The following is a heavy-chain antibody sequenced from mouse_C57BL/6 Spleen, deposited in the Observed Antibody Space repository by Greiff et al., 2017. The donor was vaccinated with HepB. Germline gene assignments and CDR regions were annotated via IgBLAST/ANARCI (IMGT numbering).Heavy chain of an antibody. V-gene: IGHV1-20*01. J-gene: IGHJ2*01. Sequence: DVQLQESGPELVKPGDSVKISCKASGYSFTGYFMNWVMQSHGKSLEWIGRINPYNGDTFYNQKFKGKATLTVDKSSSTAHMELRSLTSEDSAVYYCARKGYSYYFDYWGQGTTLTVSS. CDR1: GYSFTGYF. D-gene: IGHD2-3*01. CDR2: INPYNGDT. CDR3: ARKGYSYYFDY.